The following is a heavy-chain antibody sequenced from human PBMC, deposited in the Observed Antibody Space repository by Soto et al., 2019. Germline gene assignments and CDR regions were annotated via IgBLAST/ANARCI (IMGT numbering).Heavy chain of an antibody. CDR2: ISYDGSNK. CDR3: AKVGGYCSGGSCYPFDY. V-gene: IGHV3-30*18. D-gene: IGHD2-15*01. Sequence: SLRLSCAASGFTFSSYGMHWVRQAPGKGLEWVAVISYDGSNKYYADSVKGRFTISRDNSKNTLYLQMNSLRAEDTAVYYCAKVGGYCSGGSCYPFDYWGQGTLVTSPQ. CDR1: GFTFSSYG. J-gene: IGHJ4*02.